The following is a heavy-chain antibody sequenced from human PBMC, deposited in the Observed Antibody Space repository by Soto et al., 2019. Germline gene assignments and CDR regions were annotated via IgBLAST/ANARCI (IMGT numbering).Heavy chain of an antibody. J-gene: IGHJ4*02. CDR1: GYTFIYYV. Sequence: QAQLVQSGPEVKKPGASVKVSCKTSGYTFIYYVINWVRQAPGQGLEWMGFSAHTGNTKYAQKFQGRVAMTTDTSTSTAYMEVRGLRSDDTAVYYCARSGEHPLDYWGQGTPVTVSS. CDR3: ARSGEHPLDY. V-gene: IGHV1-18*01. CDR2: SAHTGNT. D-gene: IGHD1-26*01.